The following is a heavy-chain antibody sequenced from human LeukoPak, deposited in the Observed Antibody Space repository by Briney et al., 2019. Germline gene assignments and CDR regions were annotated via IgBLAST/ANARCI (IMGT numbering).Heavy chain of an antibody. Sequence: GGSLRLSCAASGFIFNNYGLIWVRQAPGKGLQWVSAISNDGGGTTYADFVKGRFTISRDNSKNTLYLQMNSLRAEDTAVYYCAKDLGYYDSSGYFDYWGQGTLVTVSS. D-gene: IGHD3-22*01. J-gene: IGHJ4*02. CDR3: AKDLGYYDSSGYFDY. CDR1: GFIFNNYG. V-gene: IGHV3-23*01. CDR2: ISNDGGGT.